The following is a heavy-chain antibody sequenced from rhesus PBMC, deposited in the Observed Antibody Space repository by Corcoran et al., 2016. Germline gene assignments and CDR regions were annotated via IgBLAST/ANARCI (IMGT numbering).Heavy chain of an antibody. CDR2: IYGSGGST. D-gene: IGHD5-24*01. CDR1: GASSSRNN. V-gene: IGHV4S2*01. J-gene: IGHJ4*01. Sequence: QVQLQESGPGLVKPSETLPLTCAVSGASSSRNNWSWSRQAPGKGLEWIGRIYGSGGSTDYNPSLQSRVTISIDTSKNQFSLKLSSVTAADTAVYYCARGYSSVDYWGQGVLVTVSS. CDR3: ARGYSSVDY.